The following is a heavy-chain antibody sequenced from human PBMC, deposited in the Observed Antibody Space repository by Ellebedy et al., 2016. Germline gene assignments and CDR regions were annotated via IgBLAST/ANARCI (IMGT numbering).Heavy chain of an antibody. D-gene: IGHD4/OR15-4a*01. CDR1: GFTFNYYV. V-gene: IGHV3-9*01. J-gene: IGHJ4*02. CDR3: AKGTMDYFYH. Sequence: GESLKISXAGSGFTFNYYVLHWVRQAPGKGLEWVSGISWDSAVIGYGGSVKGRFTISKDSAKNYLYLQMNSLRPEDTAFYYCAKGTMDYFYHWGQGTLVTVSS. CDR2: ISWDSAVI.